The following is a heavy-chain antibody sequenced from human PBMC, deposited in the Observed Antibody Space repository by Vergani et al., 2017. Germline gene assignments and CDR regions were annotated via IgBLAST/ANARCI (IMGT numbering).Heavy chain of an antibody. CDR3: ARVTGGAFDI. J-gene: IGHJ3*02. V-gene: IGHV4-61*02. D-gene: IGHD3-10*01. CDR1: GGPISSGSHY. Sequence: QVQLQESGPGLVKPSQTLSLTCTVPGGPISSGSHYWSWIRQPAGKGLEWIGRIYTSGSTNYNPSLKSRVTMSVDTSKNQFSLKLSSVTAADTAVYYCARVTGGAFDIWGQGTMVTVSS. CDR2: IYTSGST.